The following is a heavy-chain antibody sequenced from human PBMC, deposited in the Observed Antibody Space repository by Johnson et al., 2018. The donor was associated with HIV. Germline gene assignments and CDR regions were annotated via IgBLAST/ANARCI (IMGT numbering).Heavy chain of an antibody. CDR1: GFTFSSYA. V-gene: IGHV3-NL1*01. D-gene: IGHD3-10*01. J-gene: IGHJ3*02. CDR2: IYSGGST. Sequence: QVQLVESGGGVVQPGRSLRLSCAASGFTFSSYAIHWVRQAPGKGLEWVSVIYSGGSTYYADSVKGRFTISRDNSKNTLYLQINSLRAEDTAVYYCARDFSVRAFDIWGQGTMVTVSS. CDR3: ARDFSVRAFDI.